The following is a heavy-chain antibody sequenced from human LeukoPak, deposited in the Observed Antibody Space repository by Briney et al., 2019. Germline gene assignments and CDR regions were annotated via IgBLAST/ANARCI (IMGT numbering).Heavy chain of an antibody. Sequence: GGSLRLSCAASGFTVSSNYMSWVRQAPGKGLESVSVIYSGGSTYYADSVKDRFTISRDNSKNTLYLQMNSLRAEDTAVYYCAREPLIAVAGTYYYYYGMDVWGQGTTVTVSS. D-gene: IGHD6-19*01. V-gene: IGHV3-66*01. CDR1: GFTVSSNY. CDR3: AREPLIAVAGTYYYYYGMDV. J-gene: IGHJ6*02. CDR2: IYSGGST.